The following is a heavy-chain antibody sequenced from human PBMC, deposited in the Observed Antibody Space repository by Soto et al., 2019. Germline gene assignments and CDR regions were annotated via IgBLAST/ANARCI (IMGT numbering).Heavy chain of an antibody. Sequence: PXXSLRLSFAASGFTFSTYAMRWVPQAPGKGLEWVSAISGGGGNTYYADSVKGRFTISRDNSKNTLFLQMNSLRPEDTAVYYCAKDTGGDGSSSFDYWGQGALVTVSS. J-gene: IGHJ4*02. D-gene: IGHD3-16*01. V-gene: IGHV3-23*01. CDR1: GFTFSTYA. CDR2: ISGGGGNT. CDR3: AKDTGGDGSSSFDY.